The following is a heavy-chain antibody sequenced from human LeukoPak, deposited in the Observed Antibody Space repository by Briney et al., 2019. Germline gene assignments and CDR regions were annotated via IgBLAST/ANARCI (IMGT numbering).Heavy chain of an antibody. D-gene: IGHD3-22*01. CDR3: AKCSITMIVAPLDY. CDR2: IRYDGSNK. J-gene: IGHJ4*02. Sequence: PGGTLRLSCAASGFTFSNHGMHWVRQAPGKGLEWVAFIRYDGSNKYYADSVKGRFTISRDNSKNTLYLQMNSLRAEDTAVYYCAKCSITMIVAPLDYWGQGTLVTVSS. CDR1: GFTFSNHG. V-gene: IGHV3-30*02.